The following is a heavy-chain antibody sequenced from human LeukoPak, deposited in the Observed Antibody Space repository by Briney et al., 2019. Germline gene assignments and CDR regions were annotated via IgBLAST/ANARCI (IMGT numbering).Heavy chain of an antibody. CDR1: GYTFTSYG. J-gene: IGHJ4*02. CDR3: ARVYGDYSKPFDY. V-gene: IGHV1-18*01. Sequence: GASVRVSCKASGYTFTSYGISWVRQAPGQGLEWMGWISAYNGNTNYAQKLQGRVTMTRNTSISTAYMELSSLRSEDTAVYYCARVYGDYSKPFDYWGQGTLVTVSS. D-gene: IGHD4-17*01. CDR2: ISAYNGNT.